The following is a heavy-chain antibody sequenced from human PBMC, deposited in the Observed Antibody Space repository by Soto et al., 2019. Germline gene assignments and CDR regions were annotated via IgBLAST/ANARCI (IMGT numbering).Heavy chain of an antibody. J-gene: IGHJ4*02. D-gene: IGHD1-26*01. CDR3: AGGVISGSHYSGGWYYFDS. CDR1: GGSFSGYI. Sequence: QVQLQQSGAGLLKPSETLSLTCDVYGGSFSGYIWTWIRQTPGKGLQWIGQINHSGSANYNPSLRSRATLSVHASSSQSSLELNSVTAADTAVYYCAGGVISGSHYSGGWYYFDSWGQGTQVTVSS. V-gene: IGHV4-34*01. CDR2: INHSGSA.